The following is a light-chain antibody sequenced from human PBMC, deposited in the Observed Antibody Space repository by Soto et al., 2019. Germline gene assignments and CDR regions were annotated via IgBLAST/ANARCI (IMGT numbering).Light chain of an antibody. V-gene: IGKV3-11*01. CDR2: DAS. CDR1: QSVSSY. Sequence: EIVLTQSPATLSLSPGERATLSCRASQSVSSYLAWYQQKPGQAPRLLIYDASNRATGIPARFSGSGSGTDFTLTISSLEPEAFAVYYCQQRSHWPPRITFGQGTRLEMK. CDR3: QQRSHWPPRIT. J-gene: IGKJ5*01.